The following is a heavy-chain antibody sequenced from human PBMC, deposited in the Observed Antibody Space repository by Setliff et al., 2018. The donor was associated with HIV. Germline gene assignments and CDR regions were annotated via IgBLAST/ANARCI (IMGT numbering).Heavy chain of an antibody. D-gene: IGHD3-3*01. J-gene: IGHJ6*03. V-gene: IGHV4-34*01. CDR1: GGSFSGYY. CDR3: ARGFSGDYIFTGYMDV. Sequence: SETLSLTCAVYGGSFSGYYWSWIRQAPGKGLEWIGEINHSGRTKYNPSLKSRVTLSVDTSKNQFSLKLTSVTAADTAFYYCARGFSGDYIFTGYMDVWGQGIPVTVSS. CDR2: INHSGRT.